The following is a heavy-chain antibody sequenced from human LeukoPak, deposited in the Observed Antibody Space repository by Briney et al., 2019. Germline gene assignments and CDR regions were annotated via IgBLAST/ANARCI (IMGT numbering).Heavy chain of an antibody. J-gene: IGHJ4*02. V-gene: IGHV4-39*01. CDR1: GGSISSSSYY. D-gene: IGHD3-3*01. CDR2: IYYSGST. CDR3: ARRGYDFGMDY. Sequence: PSETLSLTCTVSGGSISSSSYYWGWIRQPPGKGLEWIGSIYYSGSTYYNPSLKSRVTISVDTSKNQFSLKLSSVTAADTAVYYCARRGYDFGMDYWGQGTLVTVSS.